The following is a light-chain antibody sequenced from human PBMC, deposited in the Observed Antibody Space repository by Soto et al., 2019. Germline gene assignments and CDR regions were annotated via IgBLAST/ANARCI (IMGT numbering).Light chain of an antibody. V-gene: IGKV1-27*01. J-gene: IGKJ1*01. CDR1: QGITKY. CDR3: QEYNSVHGWT. Sequence: DIQMTQSPSSLSASVGDRVTITCRASQGITKYLAWYQQKPGTVPKLLIYAASTLQSGVPSRFSGSGSGTDFTLTISSLQPEDVATYYCQEYNSVHGWTFGQGTKVEIK. CDR2: AAS.